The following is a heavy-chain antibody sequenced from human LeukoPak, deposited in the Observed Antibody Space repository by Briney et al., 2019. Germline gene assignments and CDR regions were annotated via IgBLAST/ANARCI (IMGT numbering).Heavy chain of an antibody. Sequence: ASVKVSCKASGYTFTGYYMHWVRQAPGQGPEWMGWINPNSGGTNYAQKFQGRVTMTRDTSISTAYMELSRLRPDDTAVYYCARDGNDGSGSYPWFDPWGQGTLVTVSS. J-gene: IGHJ5*02. CDR3: ARDGNDGSGSYPWFDP. D-gene: IGHD3-10*01. V-gene: IGHV1-2*02. CDR1: GYTFTGYY. CDR2: INPNSGGT.